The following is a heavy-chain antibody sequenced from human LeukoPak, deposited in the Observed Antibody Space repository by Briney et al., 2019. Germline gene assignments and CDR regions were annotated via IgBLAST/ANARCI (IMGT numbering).Heavy chain of an antibody. V-gene: IGHV3-23*01. CDR1: GFTFSSYA. D-gene: IGHD2-15*01. Sequence: GGSLRLSCAASGFTFSSYAMSWVRQAPGKGLDWVSVISGRGGSTYYADSVKGRFTIPRDNSKNTLYLQMNSLRAEDTAVYYCAKSPVPYCSGGSCYGMDVWGQGTTVTVSS. CDR3: AKSPVPYCSGGSCYGMDV. J-gene: IGHJ6*02. CDR2: ISGRGGST.